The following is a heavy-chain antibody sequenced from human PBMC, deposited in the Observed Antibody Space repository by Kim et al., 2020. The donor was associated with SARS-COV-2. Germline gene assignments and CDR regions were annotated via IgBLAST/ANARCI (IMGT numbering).Heavy chain of an antibody. D-gene: IGHD6-19*01. Sequence: SETLSLTCTVSGGSISGYYWSWIRQPPGKGLEWIGYIYYSGSTNYNPSLKSRVTISVDTSKNQFSLKLSSVTAADTAVYYCARGVAGDYWGQRTLVTVSS. CDR1: GGSISGYY. J-gene: IGHJ4*02. CDR2: IYYSGST. CDR3: ARGVAGDY. V-gene: IGHV4-59*01.